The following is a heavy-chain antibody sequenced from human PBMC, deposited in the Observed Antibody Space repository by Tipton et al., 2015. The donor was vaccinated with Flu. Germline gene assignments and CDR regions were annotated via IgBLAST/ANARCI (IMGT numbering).Heavy chain of an antibody. CDR1: GFSLTSNGEG. J-gene: IGHJ5*02. CDR2: IYWNDDK. D-gene: IGHD4-23*01. Sequence: LVKPTQTLTLTCNFSGFSLTSNGEGVGWIRQPPGKALEWLTLIYWNDDKRYNPFLKTRLTITGDAAENQVVLKLTNVSPVDTATYYCVRRRSNSPFGPWGQGTLVTVSS. V-gene: IGHV2-5*01. CDR3: VRRRSNSPFGP.